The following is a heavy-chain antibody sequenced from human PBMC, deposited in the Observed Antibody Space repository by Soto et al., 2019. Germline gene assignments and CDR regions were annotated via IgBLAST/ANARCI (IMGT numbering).Heavy chain of an antibody. Sequence: PGGSLRLSCAASGFTFSSYGMHWVRQAPGKGLEWVAVISYDGSNKYYADSVKGRFTISRDNSKNTLYLQMNSLRAEDTAVYYCAKEGGYYDSSGYYGYWGQGTLVTVSS. V-gene: IGHV3-30*18. CDR1: GFTFSSYG. CDR3: AKEGGYYDSSGYYGY. J-gene: IGHJ4*02. D-gene: IGHD3-22*01. CDR2: ISYDGSNK.